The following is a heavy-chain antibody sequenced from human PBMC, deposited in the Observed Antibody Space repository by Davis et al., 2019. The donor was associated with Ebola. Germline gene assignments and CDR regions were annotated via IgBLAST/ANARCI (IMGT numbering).Heavy chain of an antibody. J-gene: IGHJ6*03. D-gene: IGHD3-22*01. Sequence: ASVKVSCKASGYTFTDYYIHWVRQAPGQGLEWMGWINPKSGGTNYAQKFQGRVTMTRDTSISTAYMELSRLRSDDTAVYYCARGLDYYDSSGYYRLHPNYYYMDVWGKGTTVTVSS. CDR2: INPKSGGT. CDR1: GYTFTDYY. V-gene: IGHV1-2*02. CDR3: ARGLDYYDSSGYYRLHPNYYYMDV.